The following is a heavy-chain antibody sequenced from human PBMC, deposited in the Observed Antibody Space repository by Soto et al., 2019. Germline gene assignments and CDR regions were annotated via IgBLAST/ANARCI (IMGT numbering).Heavy chain of an antibody. CDR2: IYYSGST. J-gene: IGHJ6*02. D-gene: IGHD4-17*01. CDR1: GGSISSGGYY. V-gene: IGHV4-31*03. CDR3: ASERKVDYGDSYYYYGMDV. Sequence: QVQLQESGPGLVKPSQTLSLTCTVSGGSISSGGYYWSWIRQHPRKGLEWIGYIYYSGSTYYNPSLKSRVTISVDTSKNQFSLKLSSVTAADTAVYYCASERKVDYGDSYYYYGMDVWGQGTTVTVSS.